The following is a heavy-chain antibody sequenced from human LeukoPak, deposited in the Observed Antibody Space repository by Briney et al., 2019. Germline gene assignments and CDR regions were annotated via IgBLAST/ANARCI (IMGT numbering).Heavy chain of an antibody. J-gene: IGHJ5*02. CDR2: ITGDGAT. D-gene: IGHD6-25*01. CDR1: GFTFTNFA. Sequence: GGSLRLSCAVSGFTFTNFAMMWVRQAPGKGLQWVSSITGDGATYYADSVRGRFMLSRDTSKNTLYLQLNSLTAEDTALYYCAKGAAAGLVDWFDPWGQGTLSPSP. V-gene: IGHV3-23*01. CDR3: AKGAAAGLVDWFDP.